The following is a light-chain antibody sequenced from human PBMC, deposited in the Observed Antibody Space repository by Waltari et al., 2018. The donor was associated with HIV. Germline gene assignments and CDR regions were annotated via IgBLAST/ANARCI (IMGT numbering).Light chain of an antibody. V-gene: IGKV2-24*01. Sequence: EIVMTQSPLSSPVTLGQQASISCSSSRSLLHRDGNTYLSWLHQRPGQPPRLLIYRISNRFSGVPDRFSGSGAGTDFTLKISSVEAEDVGVYYCLQATQYPHTFGQGTKLEIK. CDR1: RSLLHRDGNTY. CDR2: RIS. J-gene: IGKJ2*01. CDR3: LQATQYPHT.